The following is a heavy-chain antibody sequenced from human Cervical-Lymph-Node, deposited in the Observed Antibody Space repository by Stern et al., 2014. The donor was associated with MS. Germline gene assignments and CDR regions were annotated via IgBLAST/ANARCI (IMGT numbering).Heavy chain of an antibody. V-gene: IGHV3-9*01. D-gene: IGHD3-16*02. J-gene: IGHJ4*02. Sequence: EVQLVESGGGLVQPGRSLRLSCAASGFTFADCAMHWVRQAPGQGLEWVSGISWNSNNIGYADSVRGRFTISRDNAKNSLYLQMNGLRPEDTALYYCAKDISERHYYFDSWGEGTLVTVSS. CDR1: GFTFADCA. CDR2: ISWNSNNI. CDR3: AKDISERHYYFDS.